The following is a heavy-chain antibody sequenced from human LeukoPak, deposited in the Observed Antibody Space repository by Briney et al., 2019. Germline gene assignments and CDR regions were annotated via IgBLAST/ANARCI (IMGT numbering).Heavy chain of an antibody. Sequence: PAGGSLRLSCAASGFTVSSNYMSWVRQAPGKGLEWVSVIYSGGSTYYADSVKGRFTISRDNSKNTLYLQMNSLRAEDTAVYYCARQGGDDAFDIWGQGTMVTVSS. J-gene: IGHJ3*02. V-gene: IGHV3-53*01. CDR3: ARQGGDDAFDI. D-gene: IGHD4-17*01. CDR1: GFTVSSNY. CDR2: IYSGGST.